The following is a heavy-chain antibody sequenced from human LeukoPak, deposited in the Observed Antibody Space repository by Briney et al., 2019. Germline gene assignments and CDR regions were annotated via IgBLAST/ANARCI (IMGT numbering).Heavy chain of an antibody. V-gene: IGHV3-23*01. D-gene: IGHD6-19*01. Sequence: HSGGSLRLSCAASGFSFSTYAMTWVRQAPGKGLEWVSTFGSGGGTYYADSVRGRFTISKDNSKNTLYLQLNSLGAEDTALYYCARVHVGAVAGKNYFDYWGQGTLVTVSS. CDR2: FGSGGGT. CDR1: GFSFSTYA. CDR3: ARVHVGAVAGKNYFDY. J-gene: IGHJ4*02.